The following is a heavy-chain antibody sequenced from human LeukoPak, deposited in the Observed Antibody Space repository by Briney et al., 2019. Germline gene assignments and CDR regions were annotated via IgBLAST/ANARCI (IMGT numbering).Heavy chain of an antibody. D-gene: IGHD1-1*01. J-gene: IGHJ5*02. V-gene: IGHV4-59*08. CDR1: GDSISSYY. CDR3: ARAGGWFDP. CDR2: IYYSGST. Sequence: PSETLSLTCTVSGDSISSYYWSWIRQPPGKGLEWIGYIYYSGSTYYNPSLKSRVTISVDTSKNQFSLKLCSVTAADTAVYDCARAGGWFDPWGQGTLVTVSS.